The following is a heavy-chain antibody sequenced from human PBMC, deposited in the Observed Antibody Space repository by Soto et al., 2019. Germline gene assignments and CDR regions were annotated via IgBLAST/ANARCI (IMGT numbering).Heavy chain of an antibody. Sequence: SDTLSLTCAVYGGSFSGYYWSWIRQPPGKGLEWIGEINHSGSTNYNPSLKSRVTISVDTSKNQFSLKLSSVTAADTAVYYCASSRGLGNSGSLFYDSWGQGTLVTVSS. CDR1: GGSFSGYY. CDR2: INHSGST. J-gene: IGHJ4*02. D-gene: IGHD1-26*01. CDR3: ASSRGLGNSGSLFYDS. V-gene: IGHV4-34*01.